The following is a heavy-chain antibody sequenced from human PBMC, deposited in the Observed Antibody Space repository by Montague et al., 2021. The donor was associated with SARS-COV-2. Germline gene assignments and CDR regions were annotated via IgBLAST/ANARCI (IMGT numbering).Heavy chain of an antibody. D-gene: IGHD3-10*01. CDR1: SDSISTGHH. CDR2: IYYSGSI. V-gene: IGHV4-31*03. CDR3: ARYHGQWFGELWGQGLDV. J-gene: IGHJ6*02. Sequence: TLSLTCSVSSDSISTGHHWRWICQHPMTGLEWIGYIYYSGSIYYNPSFKGRVTISIDTAKNQFSLELTSMTAADTAVYYCARYHGQWFGELWGQGLDVWGQGTTVIVSS.